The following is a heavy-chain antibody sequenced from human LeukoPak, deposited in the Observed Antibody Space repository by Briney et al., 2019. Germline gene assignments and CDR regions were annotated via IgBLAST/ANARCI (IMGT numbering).Heavy chain of an antibody. Sequence: GGSLRLSCAASGFTFSSYGMSWVRQAPGKGLEWVSAISGSGGSTYYADSVKGRFTISRDNSKNTLYLQMNSLRAEDAAVYYCAEGSDRTGSYYRYYYYYYMDVWGKGTTVTISS. V-gene: IGHV3-23*01. CDR1: GFTFSSYG. J-gene: IGHJ6*03. CDR3: AEGSDRTGSYYRYYYYYYMDV. D-gene: IGHD3-10*01. CDR2: ISGSGGST.